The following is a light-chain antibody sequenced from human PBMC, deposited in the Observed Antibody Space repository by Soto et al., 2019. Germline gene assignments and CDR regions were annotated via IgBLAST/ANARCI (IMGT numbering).Light chain of an antibody. CDR3: QQSYNTPWT. Sequence: DIQMTQSPSSLSPSLGDIVTITCRASQSITRYLNWYQQKIGRAPKLLIYGASTLQSGVPSRFSGSGSGTDFTLTISSLQPEDFATYYCQQSYNTPWTFGQGTKVEIK. CDR1: QSITRY. V-gene: IGKV1-39*01. CDR2: GAS. J-gene: IGKJ1*01.